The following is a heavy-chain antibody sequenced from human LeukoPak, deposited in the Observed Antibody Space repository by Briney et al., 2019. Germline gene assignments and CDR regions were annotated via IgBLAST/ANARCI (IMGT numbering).Heavy chain of an antibody. J-gene: IGHJ4*02. CDR3: AASIAAPFAVDY. CDR1: GFTFSSYA. V-gene: IGHV3-23*01. D-gene: IGHD6-6*01. Sequence: PGGSLRLSCVASGFTFSSYAMSWVRQAPGKGLEWVSAISGSGGSTYYADSVKGRFTISRDNAKKTLYLQMNSLRAEDTAVYYCAASIAAPFAVDYWGQGTLVTVSS. CDR2: ISGSGGST.